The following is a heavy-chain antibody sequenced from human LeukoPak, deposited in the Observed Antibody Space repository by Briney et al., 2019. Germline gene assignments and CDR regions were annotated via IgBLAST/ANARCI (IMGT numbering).Heavy chain of an antibody. CDR3: AKDMGYYYGSGTYPPENDY. D-gene: IGHD3-10*01. CDR2: VSYDGIIK. V-gene: IGHV3-30*04. CDR1: GFTFSGCA. J-gene: IGHJ4*02. Sequence: GGSLRLSCATSGFTFSGCAMHWVRQAPGKGLEWVAVVSYDGIIKYYADSLKGRFTISRDNSKNTLYLQMNSLRPEDTAVYYCAKDMGYYYGSGTYPPENDYWGQGTLVTVSS.